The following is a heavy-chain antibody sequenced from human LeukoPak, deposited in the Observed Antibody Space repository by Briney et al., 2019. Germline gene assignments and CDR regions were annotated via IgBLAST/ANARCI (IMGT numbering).Heavy chain of an antibody. Sequence: GESLKISCKSSGDIFTTYWIGWVRQMPGKGLEWMGIIYPGDSNVKYSPSFQGQVTISVDESINTVYLQWSSLKASDTAMYYCARHPRPDDAFDIWGQGTMVTVSS. J-gene: IGHJ3*02. CDR2: IYPGDSNV. V-gene: IGHV5-51*01. CDR1: GDIFTTYW. CDR3: ARHPRPDDAFDI. D-gene: IGHD1-14*01.